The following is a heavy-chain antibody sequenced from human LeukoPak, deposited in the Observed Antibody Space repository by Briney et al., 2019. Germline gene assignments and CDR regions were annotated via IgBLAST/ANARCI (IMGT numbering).Heavy chain of an antibody. CDR1: GFTFGSYG. D-gene: IGHD6-19*01. J-gene: IGHJ1*01. Sequence: GGSLRLSCAASGFTFGSYGMHWVRQAPGKGLEWVAVISYDGSTKYYADSVKGRFTISRDNSKNTLYLQMNSLRAEDTAVYYCAKDRLRKYSSGSGDCQHWGQGTLVTVSS. CDR3: AKDRLRKYSSGSGDCQH. V-gene: IGHV3-30*18. CDR2: ISYDGSTK.